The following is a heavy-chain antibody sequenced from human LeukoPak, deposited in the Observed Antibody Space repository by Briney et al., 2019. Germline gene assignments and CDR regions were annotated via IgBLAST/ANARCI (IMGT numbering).Heavy chain of an antibody. CDR3: ARGGGYSYEEFDY. Sequence: SETLSLTCAVYGGSFSGYYWSWIRQPPGKGLEWIGEINHSGSTNYNPSLKSRVTISVDTSKNQFSLKLSSVTAADTAVYYCARGGGYSYEEFDYWGQGTLVTVSS. CDR2: INHSGST. D-gene: IGHD5-18*01. CDR1: GGSFSGYY. V-gene: IGHV4-34*01. J-gene: IGHJ4*02.